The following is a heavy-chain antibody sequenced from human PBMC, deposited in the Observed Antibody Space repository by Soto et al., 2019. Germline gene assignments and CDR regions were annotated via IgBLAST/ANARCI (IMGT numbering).Heavy chain of an antibody. Sequence: GASVKVSCKASGGTFSSYAISWVRQAPGQGLEWMGGIIPIFGTANYAQKFQGRVTITADESTSTAYMELSSLRSEDTAVYYCARDHSRVVDTISHHFDYWGQGTLVTVSS. CDR2: IIPIFGTA. CDR1: GGTFSSYA. CDR3: ARDHSRVVDTISHHFDY. J-gene: IGHJ4*02. D-gene: IGHD5-12*01. V-gene: IGHV1-69*13.